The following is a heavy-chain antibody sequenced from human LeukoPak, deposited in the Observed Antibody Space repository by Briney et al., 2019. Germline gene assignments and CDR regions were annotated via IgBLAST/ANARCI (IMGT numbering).Heavy chain of an antibody. CDR3: AELGITMIGGV. V-gene: IGHV3-20*04. J-gene: IGHJ6*04. D-gene: IGHD3-10*02. CDR1: GFTFDDYG. CDR2: INWNGGST. Sequence: GGTLRLSCAASGFTFDDYGMSWVRHAPGKGLEWVSGINWNGGSTGYADSVKGRFTISRDNAKNSLYLQMNSLRAEDTAVYYCAELGITMIGGVWGKGTTVTISS.